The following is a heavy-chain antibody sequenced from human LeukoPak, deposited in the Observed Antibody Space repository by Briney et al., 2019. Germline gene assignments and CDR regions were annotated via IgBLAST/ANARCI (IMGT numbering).Heavy chain of an antibody. V-gene: IGHV4-4*07. D-gene: IGHD5-24*01. J-gene: IGHJ4*02. Sequence: SETLSLTCTVSGGXISAHYCSWIRQPAGKGLEWIGRISTTGTTNYSPSLKSRFTMSRDTSRNQISLKLNSVTAADTAVYYCAREVEMARHFDYWGQGTLVTVSS. CDR3: AREVEMARHFDY. CDR1: GGXISAHY. CDR2: ISTTGTT.